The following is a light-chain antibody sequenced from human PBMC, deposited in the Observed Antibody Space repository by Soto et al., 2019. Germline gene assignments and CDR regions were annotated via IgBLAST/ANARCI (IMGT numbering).Light chain of an antibody. V-gene: IGKV1-5*03. Sequence: IHVSLSPSTQSDTFGDTLTTTSRASESINSWLAWYQQKPGKAPKLLIYKASNLQLGVPSRFSGSGSGTEFTLTISSLQPDDFATYYCQHYNSYSEAFGQLTK. CDR3: QHYNSYSEA. CDR2: KAS. CDR1: ESINSW. J-gene: IGKJ1*01.